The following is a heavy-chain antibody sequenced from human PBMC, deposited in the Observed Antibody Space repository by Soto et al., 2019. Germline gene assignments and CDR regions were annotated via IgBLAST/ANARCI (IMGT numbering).Heavy chain of an antibody. Sequence: QMQLQASGPGLVKPSETLSLTCNVSGASVSNGYWSWIRQPPGKGLEWIGFMYFGGSFNYNPSLTCPATISMETSKNQFSMKLTSVTASDTAVYYCARSDYDSTGFAVDPWGQGTLVTVSS. CDR1: GASVSNGY. J-gene: IGHJ5*02. CDR3: ARSDYDSTGFAVDP. D-gene: IGHD3-22*01. V-gene: IGHV4-59*02. CDR2: MYFGGSF.